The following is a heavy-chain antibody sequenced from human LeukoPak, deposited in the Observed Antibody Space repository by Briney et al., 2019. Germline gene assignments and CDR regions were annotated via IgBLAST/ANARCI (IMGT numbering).Heavy chain of an antibody. CDR2: INHSGST. CDR3: ARVSQAEIPYGMDV. J-gene: IGHJ6*02. D-gene: IGHD2-21*01. CDR1: VGSFSGYY. Sequence: SETLSLTCAVYVGSFSGYYWSWTRQPPGKGLEWIGEINHSGSTNYNPSLKSRVTISVDTSKNQFSLKLSSVTAADTAVYYCARVSQAEIPYGMDVWGQGTTVTVSS. V-gene: IGHV4-34*01.